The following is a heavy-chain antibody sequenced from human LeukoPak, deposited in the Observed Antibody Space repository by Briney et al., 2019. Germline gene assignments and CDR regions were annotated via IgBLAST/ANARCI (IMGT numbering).Heavy chain of an antibody. J-gene: IGHJ4*02. V-gene: IGHV1-2*02. Sequence: GASVKVSCKASGYTFTGYYMHWVRQAPGQGLEWMGWINPNSGGTNYAQKFQGRVTMTRDTSISTAYMELSRLRSDDTAVYYCARDTDYYGSGSCDYWGQGTLVTVSS. CDR2: INPNSGGT. CDR1: GYTFTGYY. D-gene: IGHD3-10*01. CDR3: ARDTDYYGSGSCDY.